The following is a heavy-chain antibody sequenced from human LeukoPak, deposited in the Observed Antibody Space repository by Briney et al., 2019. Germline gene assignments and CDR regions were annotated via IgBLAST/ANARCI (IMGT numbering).Heavy chain of an antibody. Sequence: SETLSLTCTVSGGSISSSSYYWGWIRQPPGKGLEWIGSIYYSGSTYYNPSLKSRVTISVDTSKNQFSLKLSSVTAADTAVYYCARGRVYGSGSYFSRFFYWGQGTLVTVSS. J-gene: IGHJ4*02. CDR2: IYYSGST. V-gene: IGHV4-39*01. D-gene: IGHD3-10*01. CDR3: ARGRVYGSGSYFSRFFY. CDR1: GGSISSSSYY.